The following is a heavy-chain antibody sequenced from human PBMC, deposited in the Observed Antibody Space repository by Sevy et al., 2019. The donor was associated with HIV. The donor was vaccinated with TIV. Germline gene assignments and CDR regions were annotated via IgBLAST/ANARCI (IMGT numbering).Heavy chain of an antibody. CDR2: TGYDGSKT. CDR1: GFTFSSYA. CDR3: SRYFFGGSGNYDVLTGSYSGTLDP. V-gene: IGHV3-30*04. J-gene: IGHJ5*02. Sequence: GGSLRLSCAASGFTFSSYAMHWVRQAPGKALEWVAVTGYDGSKTNYADSVKGRFTVSRDNSKSTLYLQMNSLRREDTAVYYWSRYFFGGSGNYDVLTGSYSGTLDPWGQGALVTVSS. D-gene: IGHD3-9*01.